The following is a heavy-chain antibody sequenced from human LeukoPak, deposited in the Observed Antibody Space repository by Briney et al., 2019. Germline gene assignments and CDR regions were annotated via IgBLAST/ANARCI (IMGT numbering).Heavy chain of an antibody. CDR3: ARGGATDAFDI. CDR1: GFTFSSYS. J-gene: IGHJ3*02. CDR2: IWYDGSNK. Sequence: GRSLRLSCAASGFTFSSYSMHWVRQAPGKGLEWVAVIWYDGSNKYYADSVKGRFTISRDNSKNTLYLQMNSLRAEDTAVYYCARGGATDAFDIWGQGTMVTVSS. V-gene: IGHV3-33*01. D-gene: IGHD5-12*01.